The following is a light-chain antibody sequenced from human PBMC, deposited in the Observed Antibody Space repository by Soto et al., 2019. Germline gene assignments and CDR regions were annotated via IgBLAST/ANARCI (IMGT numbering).Light chain of an antibody. J-gene: IGKJ1*01. CDR1: QSISSS. CDR3: QHYNSYSEA. CDR2: MAS. Sequence: DIQMTQSPSTPSASVGDRVTITCRASQSISSSLAWYQQKPGKAPKLLIYMASSLESGVPSRFSGSGSGTEFTLTISSLQPDDFATYYCQHYNSYSEAFGQGTKVDIK. V-gene: IGKV1-5*03.